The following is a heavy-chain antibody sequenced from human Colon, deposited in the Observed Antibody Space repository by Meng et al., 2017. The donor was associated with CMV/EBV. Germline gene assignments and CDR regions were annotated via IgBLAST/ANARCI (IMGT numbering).Heavy chain of an antibody. V-gene: IGHV4-59*01. D-gene: IGHD3-3*01. CDR1: GGSISSYY. CDR2: IYYSGST. CDR3: ARSHETLDFWSGYTAFDI. J-gene: IGHJ3*02. Sequence: SETLSLTCTVSGGSISSYYWSWIRQPPGKGLEWIGYIYYSGSTNYNPPLKSRVTISVDTSKNQFSLKLSSVTAADTAVYYCARSHETLDFWSGYTAFDIWGQGTMVTVSS.